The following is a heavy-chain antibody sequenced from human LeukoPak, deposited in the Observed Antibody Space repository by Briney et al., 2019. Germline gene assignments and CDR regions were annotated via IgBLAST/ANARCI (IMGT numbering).Heavy chain of an antibody. D-gene: IGHD5-18*01. V-gene: IGHV6-1*01. CDR3: ARGSFGGRQLWLFDY. Sequence: KTSQTLSLACAISGDSVSSNSAAWNWIRQSPSRGLEWLGRTYYRSKWYNDYAVSVKSRITINPDTSKNQFSLQLNSVTPEDAAVYYCARGSFGGRQLWLFDYWGQGTLVTVSS. CDR1: GDSVSSNSAA. J-gene: IGHJ4*02. CDR2: TYYRSKWYN.